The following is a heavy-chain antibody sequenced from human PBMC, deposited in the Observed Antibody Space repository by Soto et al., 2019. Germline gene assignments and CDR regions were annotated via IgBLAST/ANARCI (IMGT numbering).Heavy chain of an antibody. CDR2: ISDSGHST. CDR3: PKVLFGFTYGKFDY. Sequence: HPGWSLRLSCAASGFTFYNFAMSWVRQAPGKGLEWVSGISDSGHSTYYADSARGRFTISRDNSKNTLYLQMNSLRAEDTAVYYCPKVLFGFTYGKFDYWGQGTLVTVSS. J-gene: IGHJ4*02. D-gene: IGHD5-18*01. V-gene: IGHV3-23*01. CDR1: GFTFYNFA.